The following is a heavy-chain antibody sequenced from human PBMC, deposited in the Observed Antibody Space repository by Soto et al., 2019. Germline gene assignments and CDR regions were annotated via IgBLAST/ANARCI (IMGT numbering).Heavy chain of an antibody. CDR1: GYTFTSYG. D-gene: IGHD6-25*01. CDR2: ISPNSGAT. V-gene: IGHV1-18*01. J-gene: IGHJ4*02. Sequence: QVQLVQSEGELRQPGASVKVSCRASGYTFTSYGIIWVRQAPGQGLEWMGYISPNSGATTYAQNLQGRLTMTTDTSTSTAYMELRSLSSDDTAIYHCVREMWTRSGPQNFFDYWGLGALVTVSS. CDR3: VREMWTRSGPQNFFDY.